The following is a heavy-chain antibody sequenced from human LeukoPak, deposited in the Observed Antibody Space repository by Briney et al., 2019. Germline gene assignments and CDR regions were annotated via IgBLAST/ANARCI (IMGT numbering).Heavy chain of an antibody. J-gene: IGHJ4*02. Sequence: PSETLSLTCTVSGGSISSYYWSWIRQPPGKGLEWIGYIYYSGSTNYNPSLKSRVTISVDTSKNQFSLKLSSVTAADTAVYYCARVRCSGGSCYSGFDYWGQGTLVTVPS. CDR2: IYYSGST. CDR3: ARVRCSGGSCYSGFDY. V-gene: IGHV4-59*01. D-gene: IGHD2-15*01. CDR1: GGSISSYY.